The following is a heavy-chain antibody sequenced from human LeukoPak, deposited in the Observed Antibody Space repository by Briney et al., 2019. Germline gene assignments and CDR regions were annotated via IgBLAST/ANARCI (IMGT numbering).Heavy chain of an antibody. V-gene: IGHV1-3*01. J-gene: IGHJ6*03. Sequence: EASVKVSCKASGYTFTNYPIRWVRQAPGQRLEWMGWINAGSGDTKYSQKFQGRVTITRDTSTTTVYMELSSLRSEDTAVYYCARVEGDWYSQHMDVWGKGTTVTVSS. CDR1: GYTFTNYP. CDR3: ARVEGDWYSQHMDV. CDR2: INAGSGDT. D-gene: IGHD3/OR15-3a*01.